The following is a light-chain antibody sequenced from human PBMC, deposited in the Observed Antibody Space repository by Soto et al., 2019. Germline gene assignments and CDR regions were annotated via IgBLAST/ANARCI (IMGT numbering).Light chain of an antibody. Sequence: ESVLTQSPATLSLSPGERATLSCRTSQIVGSSLAWYQQKPGQAPRLLIYGASSRATGIPDRFSGSGSGTDFTLTISRLEPEDFAVYYCQQYGSSPPITFGQGTRLEIK. CDR1: QIVGSS. V-gene: IGKV3-20*01. CDR2: GAS. J-gene: IGKJ5*01. CDR3: QQYGSSPPIT.